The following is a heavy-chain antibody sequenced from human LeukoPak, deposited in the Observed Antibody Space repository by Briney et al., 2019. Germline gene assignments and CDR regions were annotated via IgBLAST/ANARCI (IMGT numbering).Heavy chain of an antibody. CDR2: INPNSGGT. CDR1: GYTFTCYY. Sequence: GASVKVSCKASGYTFTCYYMHWVRQAPGRGLEWMGWINPNSGGTNYAQKFQGRVTMTRDTSISTAYMELSRLRSDDTAVYYCARANYYGSGYPAFDPWGQGTLVTVSS. D-gene: IGHD3-10*01. CDR3: ARANYYGSGYPAFDP. V-gene: IGHV1-2*02. J-gene: IGHJ5*02.